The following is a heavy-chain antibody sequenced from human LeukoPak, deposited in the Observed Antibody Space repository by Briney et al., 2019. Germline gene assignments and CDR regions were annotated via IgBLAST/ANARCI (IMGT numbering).Heavy chain of an antibody. V-gene: IGHV3-74*01. J-gene: IGHJ6*02. Sequence: GGSLRLSCAASGFTFTAHSMYWVRQAPGEGLACVSRIKSDGISTNYADSVKGRFTISRDNAKNTLFLQMNSLRVEDTAVYYCVRSLQGALDVWGQGTTVTVSS. CDR3: VRSLQGALDV. CDR1: GFTFTAHS. CDR2: IKSDGIST. D-gene: IGHD4-11*01.